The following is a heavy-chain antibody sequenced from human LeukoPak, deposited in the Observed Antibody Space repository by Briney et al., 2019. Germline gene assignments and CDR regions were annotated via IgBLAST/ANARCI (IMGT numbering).Heavy chain of an antibody. V-gene: IGHV3-7*04. CDR2: IKEDGSQK. D-gene: IGHD6-19*01. CDR1: GFAFGSYW. CDR3: ARGSSGRSFDY. J-gene: IGHJ4*02. Sequence: PGGSLRLSCGASGFAFGSYWMSWVRQAPGKGLEWVATIKEDGSQKYYVDSVEGRFTISRDNAKMSVYLQMSSLRAEDTAVYYCARGSSGRSFDYWGQGNLVTVSS.